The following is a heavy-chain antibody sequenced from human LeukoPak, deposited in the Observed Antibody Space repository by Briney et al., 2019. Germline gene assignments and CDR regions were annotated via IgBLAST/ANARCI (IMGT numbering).Heavy chain of an antibody. J-gene: IGHJ3*02. CDR3: ARVGSSSWYGGWGAFDI. V-gene: IGHV4-59*01. Sequence: SETLSLTCTVSGGSISSYYWSWIRQPPGKGLEWIGYIYYSGSTNYDPSLKSRVTISVDTSKNQFSLKLSSVTAADTAVYYCARVGSSSWYGGWGAFDIWGQGTMVTVSS. CDR1: GGSISSYY. D-gene: IGHD6-13*01. CDR2: IYYSGST.